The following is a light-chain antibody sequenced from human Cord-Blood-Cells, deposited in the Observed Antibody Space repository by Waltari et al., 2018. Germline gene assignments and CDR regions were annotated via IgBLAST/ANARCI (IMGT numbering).Light chain of an antibody. CDR3: QQRSNWPLT. V-gene: IGKV3-11*01. CDR2: DAS. J-gene: IGKJ3*01. Sequence: DIVLTESPATLSLSPGESAHLSCRASQSVSSYLAWYQQKPGQAPRLLIYDASNMATGIPARFSGSGSGTDFTLTISSLEPEDFAVYYCQQRSNWPLTFGPGTKVDIK. CDR1: QSVSSY.